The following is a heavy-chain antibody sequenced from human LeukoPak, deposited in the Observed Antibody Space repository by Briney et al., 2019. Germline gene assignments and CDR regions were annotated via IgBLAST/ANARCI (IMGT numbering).Heavy chain of an antibody. V-gene: IGHV3-21*01. CDR1: GFTFSTYS. J-gene: IGHJ6*03. D-gene: IGHD2-2*01. CDR3: ARDVPGVVPAALTDYYYYMDV. CDR2: ISSRSTYI. Sequence: GGSLRLSCAASGFTFSTYSMNWVHQAPGKGLEWVSSISSRSTYIYHADSVKGRFTISRDNAKNSLYLQMNSLRAEDTAVYYCARDVPGVVPAALTDYYYYMDVWGKGTTVTISS.